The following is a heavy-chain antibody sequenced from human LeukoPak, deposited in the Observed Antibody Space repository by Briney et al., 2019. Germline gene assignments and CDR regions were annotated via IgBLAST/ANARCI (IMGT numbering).Heavy chain of an antibody. Sequence: ASVNVSCKASGYTFTSYGISWVRQAPGQGLEWMGGISAYNGNTNYAQKLQGRVTMTTDTSTSTAYMELRSLRSDDTAVYYCARHEYYYDSSGYHIGEYFDYWGQGTLVTVSS. J-gene: IGHJ4*02. CDR3: ARHEYYYDSSGYHIGEYFDY. D-gene: IGHD3-22*01. CDR2: ISAYNGNT. V-gene: IGHV1-18*01. CDR1: GYTFTSYG.